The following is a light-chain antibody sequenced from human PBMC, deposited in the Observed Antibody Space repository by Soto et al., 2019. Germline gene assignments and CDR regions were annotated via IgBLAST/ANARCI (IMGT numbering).Light chain of an antibody. CDR2: DAS. CDR1: QSISSY. V-gene: IGKV3-11*01. CDR3: QQRPSWPLT. J-gene: IGKJ4*01. Sequence: EIVLTQSPATLSLSPGERATLSCRASQSISSYLAWYQQKPGQAPRLLIYDASNRATGIPARFSGSGSGTDFTLTISSLEPEDIAVYYCQQRPSWPLTFGGGTKVEIK.